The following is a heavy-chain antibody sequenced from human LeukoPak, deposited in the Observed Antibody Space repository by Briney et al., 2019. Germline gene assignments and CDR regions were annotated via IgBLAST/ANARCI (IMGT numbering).Heavy chain of an antibody. D-gene: IGHD3-10*01. V-gene: IGHV3-72*01. J-gene: IGHJ4*02. CDR1: GFTFSDHY. CDR3: VALLRGIGY. Sequence: GGSLILSCAVSGFTFSDHYMDWVRQAPGKGLEWIGRSRNEGHSYSTDFAASVRGRASLSRDHSRNSLYLQINSLRTDDTAVYYCVALLRGIGYWGQGTLVTVSS. CDR2: SRNEGHSYST.